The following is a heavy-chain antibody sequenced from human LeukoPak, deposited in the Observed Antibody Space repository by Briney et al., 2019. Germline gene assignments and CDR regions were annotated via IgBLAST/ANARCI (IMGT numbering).Heavy chain of an antibody. J-gene: IGHJ3*02. CDR3: ARDLYDYDAFDI. CDR1: GGSISSSSYY. D-gene: IGHD5-12*01. CDR2: IYYSGST. V-gene: IGHV4-39*07. Sequence: SETLSLTCTVSGGSISSSSYYWGWIRQPPGKGLEWIGGIYYSGSTYYNPSLKSRVTISVDTSKNQFSLKLSSVTAADTAVYYCARDLYDYDAFDIWGQGTMVTVSS.